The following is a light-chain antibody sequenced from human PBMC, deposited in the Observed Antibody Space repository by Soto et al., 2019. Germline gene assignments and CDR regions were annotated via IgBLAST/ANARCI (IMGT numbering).Light chain of an antibody. V-gene: IGKV1-5*01. J-gene: IGKJ3*01. CDR1: QSISRW. CDR3: QHYDSSSS. CDR2: DAS. Sequence: DLQMTQSPPTLSASVGDRVTITCRASQSISRWLAWYQQKPGKAPKLLIYDASSLQSGVPSRFSGSGSGTDFTLTISSLQPDDFATYYCQHYDSSSSFGPGTKVDIK.